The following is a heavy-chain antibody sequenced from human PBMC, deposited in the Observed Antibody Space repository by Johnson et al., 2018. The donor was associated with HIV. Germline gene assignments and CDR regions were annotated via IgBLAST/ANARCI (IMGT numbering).Heavy chain of an antibody. J-gene: IGHJ3*02. V-gene: IGHV3-30*14. Sequence: QVQLVESGGGVVQPGGSLRLSCAASGLTLSNAWMSWVRQAPGKGLEWVAVISYDGSNKYYADSVKGRFTISRDNSKNTLYLQMNSLRSEDTAVYYCHNPSSLSPSGDFDIWGQGTMVTVSS. CDR3: HNPSSLSPSGDFDI. CDR1: GLTLSNAW. CDR2: ISYDGSNK. D-gene: IGHD6-6*01.